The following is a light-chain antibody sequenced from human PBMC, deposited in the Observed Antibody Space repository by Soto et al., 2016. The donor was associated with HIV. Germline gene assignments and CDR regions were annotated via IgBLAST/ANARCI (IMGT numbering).Light chain of an antibody. V-gene: IGKV1-39*01. CDR2: ATS. CDR1: QSISNY. Sequence: DIQMTQSPPSLSASVGDRVTITCRASQSISNYLNWYQQKPGKAPKVLISATSDLQSGVPSRFSGSGSGTDFTLTISSLQPEDFATYYCQQSHITPYTFGQGTKLEIQ. J-gene: IGKJ2*01. CDR3: QQSHITPYT.